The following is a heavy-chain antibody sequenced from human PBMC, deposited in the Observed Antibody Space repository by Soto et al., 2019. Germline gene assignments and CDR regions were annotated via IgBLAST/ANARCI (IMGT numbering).Heavy chain of an antibody. Sequence: SVKVSCKAYGGTFSSYAISWVRQAPGQGLEWMGGIIPIFGTANYAQKFQGRVTITADKSTSTAYMELSSLRSEDTAVYYCASSYYDSSGYYSPQAPHFDYWGQVTLVTVSS. CDR1: GGTFSSYA. D-gene: IGHD3-22*01. CDR3: ASSYYDSSGYYSPQAPHFDY. CDR2: IIPIFGTA. J-gene: IGHJ4*02. V-gene: IGHV1-69*06.